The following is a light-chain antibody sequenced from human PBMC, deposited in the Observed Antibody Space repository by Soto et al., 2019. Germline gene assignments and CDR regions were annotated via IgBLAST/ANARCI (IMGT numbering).Light chain of an antibody. V-gene: IGLV2-14*01. CDR3: SSYTSSRALV. J-gene: IGLJ1*01. CDR2: DVN. Sequence: QSALTQPASVSGSPGQSISISCTGTSSDVGGYTYVSWYQQHPGKAPKLMIYDVNHRPSGVSDRFSGSKSGNTASLTISGLQAEDEADYYCSSYTSSRALVFGTGTKHTVL. CDR1: SSDVGGYTY.